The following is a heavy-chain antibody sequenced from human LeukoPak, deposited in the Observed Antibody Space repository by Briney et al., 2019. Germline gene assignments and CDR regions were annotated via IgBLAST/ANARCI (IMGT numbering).Heavy chain of an antibody. CDR2: INSGSTYM. D-gene: IGHD1-1*01. V-gene: IGHV3-21*01. J-gene: IGHJ6*03. CDR3: ARVEATTGRNYHYYYMDV. Sequence: GGSLRLSCGASGFYFSSYSMNWVRQAPGKGLEWVSSINSGSTYMYYADSVKGRFTISRDNAKNSLHLQMYSLRAEDTAVYFCARVEATTGRNYHYYYMDVWGKGTTGTVSS. CDR1: GFYFSSYS.